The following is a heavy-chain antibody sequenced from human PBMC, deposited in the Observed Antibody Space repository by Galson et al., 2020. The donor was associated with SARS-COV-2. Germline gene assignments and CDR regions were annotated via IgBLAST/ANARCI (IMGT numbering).Heavy chain of an antibody. CDR1: GGSISSTAYF. CDR2: LYSSGTA. J-gene: IGHJ4*02. Sequence: SQTLSLTCTVSGGSISSTAYFWNWIRQSPGKGLEWIGSLYSSGTANYNPSLKSRLTMSVDTPKNQFSLRLNSVTAADTAVYYCARGHHGSYSDYWGQVSLVTISS. CDR3: ARGHHGSYSDY. D-gene: IGHD1-26*01. V-gene: IGHV4-39*07.